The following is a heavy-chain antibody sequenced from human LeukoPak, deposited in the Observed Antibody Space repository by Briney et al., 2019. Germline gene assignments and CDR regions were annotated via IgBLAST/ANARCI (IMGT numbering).Heavy chain of an antibody. J-gene: IGHJ4*02. CDR1: AGSIDITNY. CDR2: IAHNGTT. CDR3: TREDRPYCPFAY. Sequence: PSETLSLTSGGSAGSIDITNYWSWVRQAPGKGLESIAAIAHNGTTNYNLSLRSRVAMSFDRANNHFSLSLTSVTAADTAVYYCTREDRPYCPFAYWGQGVLVTVSS. V-gene: IGHV4-4*02. D-gene: IGHD1-26*01.